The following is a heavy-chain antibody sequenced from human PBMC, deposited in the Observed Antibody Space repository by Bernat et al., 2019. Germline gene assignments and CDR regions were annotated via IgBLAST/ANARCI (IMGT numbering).Heavy chain of an antibody. J-gene: IGHJ4*02. CDR2: ISGGGGST. CDR3: AKGPYYDILTGYPHYFDY. CDR1: GFTFNSYA. V-gene: IGHV3-23*01. Sequence: EVQLLESGGGLVQPGGSLRLSCAASGFTFNSYAVSWVRQAPGKGLEWVSGISGGGGSTYYADSVKGRFTISRDNSKNTLYLQMNSLRAEDTAVYYCAKGPYYDILTGYPHYFDYWGQGTLVTVSS. D-gene: IGHD3-9*01.